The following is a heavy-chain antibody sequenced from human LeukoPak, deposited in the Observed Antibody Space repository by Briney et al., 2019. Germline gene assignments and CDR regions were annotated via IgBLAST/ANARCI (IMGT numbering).Heavy chain of an antibody. J-gene: IGHJ6*02. Sequence: ASVKVSCKASGYTFTSYDINWVRQATGQGLEWMGWMNPNSGNTGYAQKFQGRVTMTRNTSISTAYMELSSLRSEDTAVYYCARGTLYSSGSYYYYYGMDVWGQGTTVTVSS. CDR2: MNPNSGNT. D-gene: IGHD6-19*01. V-gene: IGHV1-8*01. CDR1: GYTFTSYD. CDR3: ARGTLYSSGSYYYYYGMDV.